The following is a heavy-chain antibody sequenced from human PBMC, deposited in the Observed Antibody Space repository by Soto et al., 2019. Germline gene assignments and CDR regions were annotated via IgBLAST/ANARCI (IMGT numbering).Heavy chain of an antibody. D-gene: IGHD2-8*01. CDR3: ARSPGYGLYYFDY. J-gene: IGHJ4*02. Sequence: QVQLVESGGGVVQPGGSLRLSCEALGFTFVSYAMHWVRQPPGKGLGWVAVISYDGGNKYYADSVKGRFTISRDNSKNTLYLQMNSLRAEDTAVYYCARSPGYGLYYFDYWGQGTLVTVSS. CDR1: GFTFVSYA. CDR2: ISYDGGNK. V-gene: IGHV3-30-3*01.